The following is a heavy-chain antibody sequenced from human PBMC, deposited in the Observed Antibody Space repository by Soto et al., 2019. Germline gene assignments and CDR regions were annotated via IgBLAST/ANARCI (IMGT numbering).Heavy chain of an antibody. CDR3: ARGREIFGAVTPFEY. J-gene: IGHJ4*02. CDR1: GAPCSGYY. V-gene: IGHV4-34*01. CDR2: INHTGST. Sequence: SETLSLTSAVYGAPCSGYYWTWIRQPGGKGLEWIGEINHTGSTKYNPSLKSRVTISLDTSKNQFSLSLRSVTAADTAVYYCARGREIFGAVTPFEYWGQGTQVTVSS. D-gene: IGHD3-3*01.